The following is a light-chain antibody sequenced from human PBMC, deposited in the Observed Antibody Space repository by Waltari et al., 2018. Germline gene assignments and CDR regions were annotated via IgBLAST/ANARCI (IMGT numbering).Light chain of an antibody. J-gene: IGKJ1*01. Sequence: DFQMTQSPSSLPASVGDRVTITCRASRGIRIELAWYQHKPGKAPERLIYAVSSLQSGVPSGFSGSGSGTEFTLTISSRQPDDFATYYCLQCNDYPWSFGQGTKVEVK. CDR3: LQCNDYPWS. V-gene: IGKV1-17*01. CDR1: RGIRIE. CDR2: AVS.